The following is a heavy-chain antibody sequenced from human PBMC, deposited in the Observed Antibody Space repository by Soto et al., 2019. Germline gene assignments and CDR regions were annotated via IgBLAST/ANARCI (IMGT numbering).Heavy chain of an antibody. J-gene: IGHJ5*02. D-gene: IGHD6-19*01. CDR2: IYYSEST. CDR1: EGSFIDYC. Sequence: TLPITDAVEEGSFIDYCWSWIRQPPGKGLEWIGYIYYSESTNYNPSLKSRVTISVDTSKNQFSLKLSSVTAADTAVYYCARDRGLGSGWYGWFDPWGQGTLVTVSS. CDR3: ARDRGLGSGWYGWFDP. V-gene: IGHV4-59*01.